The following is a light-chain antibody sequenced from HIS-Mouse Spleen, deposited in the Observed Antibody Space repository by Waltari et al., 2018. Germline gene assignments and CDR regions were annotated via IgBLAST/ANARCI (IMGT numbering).Light chain of an antibody. CDR3: SSYTSSSTV. CDR1: SSDVGSYNR. Sequence: QSALTQPPSVSGSPGQSVTISCTGTSSDVGSYNRVSWYQQPPGPAPKLMIYEVSNRPAGVPERFAGSKSGNTASLTISGLQAEDEADYYCSSYTSSSTVFGTGTKVTVL. J-gene: IGLJ1*01. CDR2: EVS. V-gene: IGLV2-18*02.